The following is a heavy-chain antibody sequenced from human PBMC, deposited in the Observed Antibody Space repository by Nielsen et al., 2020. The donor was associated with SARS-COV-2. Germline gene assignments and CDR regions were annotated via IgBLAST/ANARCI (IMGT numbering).Heavy chain of an antibody. J-gene: IGHJ3*02. V-gene: IGHV3-30*04. D-gene: IGHD4-11*01. CDR3: ARGLGGNYKSAFDI. CDR1: GFTFSSYA. Sequence: GESLKISCAASGFTFSSYAMHWVRQAPGKGLEWVAVISYDGSNKYYADSVKGRFTISRDNSKNTLYLQMNSLRAEDTAVYYCARGLGGNYKSAFDIWGQGTMVTVSS. CDR2: ISYDGSNK.